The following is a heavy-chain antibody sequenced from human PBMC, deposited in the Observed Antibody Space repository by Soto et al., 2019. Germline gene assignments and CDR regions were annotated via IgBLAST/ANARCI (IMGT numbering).Heavy chain of an antibody. CDR3: TTSVKTKVSG. J-gene: IGHJ4*02. CDR1: GFSFTNAW. Sequence: EVQLVESGGGLVKPGGSLRLSCAASGFSFTNAWMNWVRQAPGKGLEWVGRIKSKTDGETTDYAAPVKGRFTISRDDSKNTLYLQMHSLITEDTAVYYCTTSVKTKVSGWGQGALVTVSS. D-gene: IGHD6-25*01. V-gene: IGHV3-15*07. CDR2: IKSKTDGETT.